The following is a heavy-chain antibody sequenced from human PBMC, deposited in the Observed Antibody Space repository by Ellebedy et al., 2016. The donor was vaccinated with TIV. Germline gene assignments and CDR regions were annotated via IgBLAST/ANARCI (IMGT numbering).Heavy chain of an antibody. Sequence: PSETLSLTCTVSGGSISSSSYYWGWIRQPPGKGLEWVSYISRSSSNTYYGDSAKGRFTISRDDAKNSLYLQMNNLRAEDTAVYYCARDWQTSGSGSYHIDSWGQGTLVTVSS. J-gene: IGHJ4*02. CDR3: ARDWQTSGSGSYHIDS. CDR2: ISRSSSNT. V-gene: IGHV3-11*06. D-gene: IGHD3-10*01. CDR1: GGSISSSS.